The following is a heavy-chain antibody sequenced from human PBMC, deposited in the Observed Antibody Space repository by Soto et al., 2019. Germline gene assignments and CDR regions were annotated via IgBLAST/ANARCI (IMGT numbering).Heavy chain of an antibody. Sequence: GGSLRLSCAASGFSFNIFGMHWVRQAPGRALEWVGLISKNGDNQYYGDSAKGRFIISRDSPKNSLYLQLHSLRPDDTAVYYCAKDAYNAAFDVWGQGTMVTVSS. CDR3: AKDAYNAAFDV. V-gene: IGHV3-30*18. CDR1: GFSFNIFG. CDR2: ISKNGDNQ. J-gene: IGHJ3*01. D-gene: IGHD1-1*01.